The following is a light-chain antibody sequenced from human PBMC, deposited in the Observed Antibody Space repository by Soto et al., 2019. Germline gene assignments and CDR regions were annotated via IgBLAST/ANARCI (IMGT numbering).Light chain of an antibody. CDR3: QQYGSSPPWT. V-gene: IGKV3-20*01. CDR1: QSVSSSY. Sequence: EIVLTQSPGTLSLSPGERATLSCRASQSVSSSYLAWYQQKPGQAPRLHINGASSRATGIPDRFSGSGSGTDFTLTISRLEPEDFAVYYCQQYGSSPPWTFGQGTKVEMK. CDR2: GAS. J-gene: IGKJ1*01.